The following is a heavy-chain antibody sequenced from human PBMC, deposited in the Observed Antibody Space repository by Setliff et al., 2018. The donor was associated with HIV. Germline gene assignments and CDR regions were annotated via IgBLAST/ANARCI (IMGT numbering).Heavy chain of an antibody. V-gene: IGHV1-18*01. CDR2: ISAYNGNT. CDR1: GYIFTSYG. D-gene: IGHD6-19*01. Sequence: GASVKVSCKASGYIFTSYGISWVRQAPGQGLEWMGWISAYNGNTNYAQKLQGRVTMTTDTSTSTAYMELRRLRSDDTAVYYCAREIEQWLVDYWGQGTLVTVSS. CDR3: AREIEQWLVDY. J-gene: IGHJ4*02.